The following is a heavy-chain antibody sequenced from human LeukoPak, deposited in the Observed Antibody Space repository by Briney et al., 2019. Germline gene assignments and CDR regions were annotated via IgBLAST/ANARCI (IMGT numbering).Heavy chain of an antibody. CDR1: GFTFSIYA. V-gene: IGHV3-23*01. D-gene: IGHD3-3*01. CDR3: ARERFLEWLPRLRYYGMDV. Sequence: PGGSLRLSCAASGFTFSIYAMSWVRQAPGKGLEWVSAISGSGGSTYYADSVKGRFTISRDNSKNTLYLQMNSLRAEDTAVYYCARERFLEWLPRLRYYGMDVWGQGTTVTVSS. CDR2: ISGSGGST. J-gene: IGHJ6*02.